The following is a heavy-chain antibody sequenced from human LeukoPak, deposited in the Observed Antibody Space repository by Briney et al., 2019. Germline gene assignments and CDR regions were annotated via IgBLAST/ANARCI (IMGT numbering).Heavy chain of an antibody. CDR3: AREGGPFDY. Sequence: SETLSLTCTFSGGSISSGSYYWSWIRQPAGKGLEWIGRIYTSGSTNYNPSLKSRVTISVDTSKNQFSLKLSSVTAADTAVYYCAREGGPFDYWGQGTLVTVSS. V-gene: IGHV4-61*02. D-gene: IGHD2-15*01. CDR2: IYTSGST. J-gene: IGHJ4*02. CDR1: GGSISSGSYY.